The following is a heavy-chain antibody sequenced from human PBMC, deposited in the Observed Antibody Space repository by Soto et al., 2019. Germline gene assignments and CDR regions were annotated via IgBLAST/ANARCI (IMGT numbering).Heavy chain of an antibody. CDR1: GFTFRTYG. CDR2: ISSDGRET. D-gene: IGHD1-26*01. Sequence: QVQLVESGGGVVQPGRSLRLSCAAAGFTFRTYGMNWVRQAPGRGLEWVAIISSDGRETYYADSVKGRCPISRDNSENTLYLQMNSLIVEDTAVYYCARQESGTDYWGRGTLVTVSS. V-gene: IGHV3-30*03. J-gene: IGHJ4*02. CDR3: ARQESGTDY.